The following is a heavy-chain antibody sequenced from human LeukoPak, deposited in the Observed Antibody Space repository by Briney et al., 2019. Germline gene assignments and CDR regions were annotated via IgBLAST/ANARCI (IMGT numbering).Heavy chain of an antibody. CDR2: IYSGGST. D-gene: IGHD3-22*01. Sequence: GGSLRLSCAASGFTVSSNYMSWVRQAPGKGLEWVSVIYSGGSTYYADSVKGRFTISRDNSKNSLYLQMNSLRAEDTAVYYCARSIKEYYDSSGYYFDYWGQGTLVTVSS. CDR3: ARSIKEYYDSSGYYFDY. CDR1: GFTVSSNY. J-gene: IGHJ4*02. V-gene: IGHV3-53*01.